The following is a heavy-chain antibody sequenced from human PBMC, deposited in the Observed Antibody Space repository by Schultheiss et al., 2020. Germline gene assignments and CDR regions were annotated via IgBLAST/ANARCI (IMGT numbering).Heavy chain of an antibody. CDR2: IWYDGSNK. CDR1: GFTFSSYG. Sequence: GGSLRLSCAASGFTFSSYGMHWVRQAPGKGLEWVAVIWYDGSNKYYADSVKGRFTISRDNSKNTLYLQMNSLRAEDTAVYYCARDLRSGTVDYWGQGTLVTVSS. V-gene: IGHV3-33*01. CDR3: ARDLRSGTVDY. D-gene: IGHD1-26*01. J-gene: IGHJ4*02.